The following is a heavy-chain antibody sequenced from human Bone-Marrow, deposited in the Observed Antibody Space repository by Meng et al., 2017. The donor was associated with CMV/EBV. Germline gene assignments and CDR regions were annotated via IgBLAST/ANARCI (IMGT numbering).Heavy chain of an antibody. Sequence: SETLSLTCTVSGGSISSYYWSWIRQPPGKGLEWIGYIYYSGSTNYNPSLKSRVTRSVDTSKNQFSLKLSSVNAADTAVYYWARHGRGQQLVGGNWFDPWGQGTLVTVSS. D-gene: IGHD6-13*01. CDR3: ARHGRGQQLVGGNWFDP. CDR2: IYYSGST. V-gene: IGHV4-59*01. J-gene: IGHJ5*02. CDR1: GGSISSYY.